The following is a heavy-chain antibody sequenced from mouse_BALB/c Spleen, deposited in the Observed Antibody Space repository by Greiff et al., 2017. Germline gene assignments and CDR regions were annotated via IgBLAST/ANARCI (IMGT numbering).Heavy chain of an antibody. V-gene: IGHV3-2*02. J-gene: IGHJ4*01. D-gene: IGHD1-2*01. CDR3: ASYGYGYYAMDY. CDR2: ISYSGST. Sequence: EVQLQQSGPGLVKPSQSLSLTCTVTGYSITSDYAWNWIRQFPGNKLEWMGYISYSGSTSYNPSLKSRISITRDTSKNQFFLQLNSVTTEDTATYYCASYGYGYYAMDYWGQGTSVTVSS. CDR1: GYSITSDYA.